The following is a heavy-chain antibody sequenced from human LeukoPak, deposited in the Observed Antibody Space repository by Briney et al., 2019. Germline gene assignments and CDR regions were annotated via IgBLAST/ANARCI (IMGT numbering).Heavy chain of an antibody. CDR3: ASRRYCSSTSCPTPPRYYYYGMDV. CDR1: GGSISTYY. CDR2: INHSGST. Sequence: SETLSLTCSVSGGSISTYYWSWIRQPPGKGLEWIGEINHSGSTNYNPSLKSRVTISVDTSKNQFSLKLSSVTAADTAVYYCASRRYCSSTSCPTPPRYYYYGMDVWGQGTTVTVSS. D-gene: IGHD2-2*01. J-gene: IGHJ6*02. V-gene: IGHV4-34*01.